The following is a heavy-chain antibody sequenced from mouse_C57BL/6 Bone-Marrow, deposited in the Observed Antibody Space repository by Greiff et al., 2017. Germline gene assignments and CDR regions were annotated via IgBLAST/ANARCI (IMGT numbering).Heavy chain of an antibody. D-gene: IGHD1-1*01. CDR3: AGTGYGSSKGYFGV. CDR1: GYTFTSYW. CDR2: IDPSDSET. J-gene: IGHJ1*03. V-gene: IGHV1-52*01. Sequence: QVQLQQPGAELVRPGSSVKLSCKASGYTFTSYWMHWVKQRPIQGLEWIGNIDPSDSETHYNQKFKDKATLTVDKSSSTAYMQLSSLTSEDSAVYYCAGTGYGSSKGYFGVWGTGATVTVSS.